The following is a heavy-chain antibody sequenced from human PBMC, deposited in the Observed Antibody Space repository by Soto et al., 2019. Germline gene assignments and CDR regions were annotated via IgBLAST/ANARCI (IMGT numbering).Heavy chain of an antibody. CDR1: GYSFTSYG. CDR3: ATGVVSVAAIKGQDAFRF. D-gene: IGHD6-6*01. J-gene: IGHJ3*01. Sequence: GASVKVSCKASGYSFTSYGINWVRQAPGQGLEWMGWISPYGYTNYAQRLQGRFTMTTDRSMTTAYLELGRLRSDDTAVYYCATGVVSVAAIKGQDAFRFWGKGKMVAVSS. V-gene: IGHV1-18*01. CDR2: ISPYGYT.